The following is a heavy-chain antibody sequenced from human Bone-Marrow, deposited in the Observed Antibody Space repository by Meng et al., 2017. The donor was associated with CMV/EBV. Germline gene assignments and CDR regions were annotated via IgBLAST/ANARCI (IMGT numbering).Heavy chain of an antibody. V-gene: IGHV4-39*07. CDR2: IYYSGST. J-gene: IGHJ4*02. D-gene: IGHD5-18*01. CDR1: GGSISSSSYY. Sequence: SETLSLTCTVSGGSISSSSYYWGWIRQPPGKGLEWIGSIYYSGSTYYNPSLKSRVTISVDTSKNQFSLKLSSVTAADTAVYYCARVGYSYGYTFHYWGQGTLVTVSS. CDR3: ARVGYSYGYTFHY.